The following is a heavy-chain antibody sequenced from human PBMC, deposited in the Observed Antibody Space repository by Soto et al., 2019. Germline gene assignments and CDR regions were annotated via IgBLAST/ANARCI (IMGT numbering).Heavy chain of an antibody. CDR1: GFTFSSYA. J-gene: IGHJ6*02. Sequence: PGGSLRLSCAASGFTFSSYAMHWVRQAPGKGLEWVAVISYDGSNKYYADSVKGRFTISRDNSKNTLYLQMNSLRAEDTAVYYCASSLTLRFLEWLYPPIQNGMDVWGQGTTVTVSS. CDR3: ASSLTLRFLEWLYPPIQNGMDV. V-gene: IGHV3-30-3*01. CDR2: ISYDGSNK. D-gene: IGHD3-3*01.